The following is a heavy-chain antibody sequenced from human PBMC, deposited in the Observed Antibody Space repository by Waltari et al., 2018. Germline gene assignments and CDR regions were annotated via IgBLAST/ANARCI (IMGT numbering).Heavy chain of an antibody. CDR3: ARDYGDYVRYYYGMDV. J-gene: IGHJ6*02. V-gene: IGHV1-69*01. CDR1: GGTFSSYA. D-gene: IGHD4-17*01. Sequence: QVQLVQSGAEVKKPGSSVKVSCKASGGTFSSYAISWVRQAPGQGLEWMGVIIPIVGTANYAQKFQGRVTITADEATSTAYMALSSLRSEDTAVYYGARDYGDYVRYYYGMDVWGQGTTVTVSS. CDR2: IIPIVGTA.